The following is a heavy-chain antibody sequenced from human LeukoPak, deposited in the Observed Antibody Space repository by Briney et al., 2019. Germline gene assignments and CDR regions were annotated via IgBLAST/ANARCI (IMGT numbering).Heavy chain of an antibody. D-gene: IGHD6-13*01. V-gene: IGHV3-21*04. J-gene: IGHJ4*02. CDR1: GFTFSSYW. Sequence: GGSLRLSCAASGFTFSSYWMSWVRQAPGKGLEWVSAISDSGNTYHADSVKGRFTISRDNAKNSLYLQMNSLRAEDTAVYYCARDLMGIAYRGAFYYWGQGTLVTVSS. CDR3: ARDLMGIAYRGAFYY. CDR2: ISDSGNT.